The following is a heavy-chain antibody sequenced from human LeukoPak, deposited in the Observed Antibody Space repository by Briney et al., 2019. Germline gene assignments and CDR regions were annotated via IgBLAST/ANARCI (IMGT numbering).Heavy chain of an antibody. CDR3: AKDLSWWVTADY. CDR1: GFPFSGNA. V-gene: IGHV3-23*01. D-gene: IGHD2-21*02. J-gene: IGHJ4*02. CDR2: VGGDEKA. Sequence: GGSLRLSCAASGFPFSGNAMSWVRQAPGRGLEWVSGVGGDEKAHYADFVRGRFTISRDNSKKTVYLQMNSLTVEDTVVYYCAKDLSWWVTADYWGQGVLVTVSS.